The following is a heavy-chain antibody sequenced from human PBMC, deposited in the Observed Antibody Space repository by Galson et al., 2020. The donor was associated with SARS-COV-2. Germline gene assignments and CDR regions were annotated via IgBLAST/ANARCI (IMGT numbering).Heavy chain of an antibody. Sequence: GGSLRLSCAASGFTFSSYGMHWVRQAPGKGLEWVAVIWYDGSNKYYADSVKGRFTISRDNSKNTLYLQMNSLRAEDTAVYYCARDGEGADWANYYFDYWGQGTLVTVSS. J-gene: IGHJ4*02. CDR3: ARDGEGADWANYYFDY. D-gene: IGHD2-21*01. V-gene: IGHV3-33*01. CDR2: IWYDGSNK. CDR1: GFTFSSYG.